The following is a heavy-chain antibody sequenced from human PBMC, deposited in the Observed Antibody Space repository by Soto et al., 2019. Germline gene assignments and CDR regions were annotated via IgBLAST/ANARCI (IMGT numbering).Heavy chain of an antibody. CDR2: ISPYNDNK. CDR3: ARAPPVVAATPGPDY. Sequence: GASVKVSCKASGYTFNIYGISWVRQAPGQGLEWMGWISPYNDNKKYAQNFQGRVTMTTDTSTNTAYMELTSLRSDDTAVYYCARAPPVVAATPGPDYWGQGTLVTVSS. V-gene: IGHV1-18*01. J-gene: IGHJ4*02. CDR1: GYTFNIYG. D-gene: IGHD2-15*01.